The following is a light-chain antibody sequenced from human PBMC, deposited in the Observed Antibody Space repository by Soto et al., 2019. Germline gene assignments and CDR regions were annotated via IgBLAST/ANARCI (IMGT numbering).Light chain of an antibody. J-gene: IGLJ2*01. CDR3: AAWDDSLSVVV. CDR1: SSNIGSNY. V-gene: IGLV1-47*01. CDR2: RNN. Sequence: QSVLTQPPSASGTPGQRGTISCSGSSSNIGSNYVYWYQQLPGTAPKLLIYRNNQLPSGVPDRFSGSKSGTSASLAISGLRSEDEADYYCAAWDDSLSVVVFGGGTKLTVL.